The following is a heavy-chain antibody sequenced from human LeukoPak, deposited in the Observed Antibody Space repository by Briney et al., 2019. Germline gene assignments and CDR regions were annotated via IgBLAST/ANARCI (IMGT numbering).Heavy chain of an antibody. V-gene: IGHV1-2*02. J-gene: IGHJ5*02. CDR3: ARAGGRSWFDP. CDR1: GYSFNDKD. Sequence: ASVKVSCKASGYSFNDKDLHWVRQAPGQGLEWMGSINPNSGGTNYAQKFQGRVTMTTDTSMSTAYMELSRLTSDDTAVYYCARAGGRSWFDPWGQGTLVTVSS. CDR2: INPNSGGT.